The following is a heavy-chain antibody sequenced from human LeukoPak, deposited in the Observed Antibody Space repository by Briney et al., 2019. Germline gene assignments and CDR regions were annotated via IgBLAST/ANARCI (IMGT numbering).Heavy chain of an antibody. Sequence: GRSLRLSCAASGFTFSSYGMHWVRQAPGKGLEWVAVISYDGSNKYYADSVKGRFTISRDNSKNTLYLQMNSLRAEDTAVYCCAKDLCSSTSCYIYYYYGMDVWGQGTTVTVSS. D-gene: IGHD2-2*01. V-gene: IGHV3-30*18. CDR3: AKDLCSSTSCYIYYYYGMDV. J-gene: IGHJ6*02. CDR2: ISYDGSNK. CDR1: GFTFSSYG.